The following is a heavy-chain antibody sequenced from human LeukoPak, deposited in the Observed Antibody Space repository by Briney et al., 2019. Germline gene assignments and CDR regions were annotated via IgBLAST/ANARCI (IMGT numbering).Heavy chain of an antibody. J-gene: IGHJ4*02. CDR1: GGSISSSSYY. CDR3: AIRITMVRGVKIRDY. D-gene: IGHD3-10*01. CDR2: IYYSGST. Sequence: SETLSLTCTVSGGSISSSSYYWGWIRQPPGKGLEWIGSIYYSGSTYYTPSLKSRVTISVDTSKNQFSLKLSSVTAADTAVYYCAIRITMVRGVKIRDYWGQGTLVTVSS. V-gene: IGHV4-39*07.